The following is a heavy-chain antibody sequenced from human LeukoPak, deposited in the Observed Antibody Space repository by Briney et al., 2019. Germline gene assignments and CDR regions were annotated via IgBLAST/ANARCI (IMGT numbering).Heavy chain of an antibody. Sequence: GGSLRLSCAASGLTFDDYAMHWVRQAPGKGLEWVSGISWNSGSIGYADSVKGRFTISRDNAKNSLYLQMNSLRAEDTALYYCAKGIAAAGTDAFDIWGQGTMVTVSS. J-gene: IGHJ3*02. D-gene: IGHD6-13*01. V-gene: IGHV3-9*01. CDR1: GLTFDDYA. CDR2: ISWNSGSI. CDR3: AKGIAAAGTDAFDI.